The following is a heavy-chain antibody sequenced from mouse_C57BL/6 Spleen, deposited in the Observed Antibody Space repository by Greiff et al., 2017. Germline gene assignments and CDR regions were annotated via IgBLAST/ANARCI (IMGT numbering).Heavy chain of an antibody. Sequence: EVQVVESGGGLVKPGGSLKLSCAASGFTFSDYGMHWVSQAPEKGLEWVAYISSGSGTIYYADTVKGRFTISRDNAKNTLFLQLTSLRSEDTAMYYCARAYYSNRYFGVWGTGTTVTVSS. J-gene: IGHJ1*03. D-gene: IGHD2-5*01. V-gene: IGHV5-17*01. CDR1: GFTFSDYG. CDR3: ARAYYSNRYFGV. CDR2: ISSGSGTI.